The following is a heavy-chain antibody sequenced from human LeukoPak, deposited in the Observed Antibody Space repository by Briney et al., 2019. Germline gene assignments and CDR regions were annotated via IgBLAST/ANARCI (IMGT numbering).Heavy chain of an antibody. V-gene: IGHV3-30*02. D-gene: IGHD3-22*01. CDR1: GFTFSSYG. CDR3: AKGPTNYYDSSGYSADY. CDR2: IRYDGSNK. J-gene: IGHJ4*02. Sequence: GGSLRLSCAASGFTFSSYGMHWVRQAPGKGLEWVAFIRYDGSNKYCADSVKGRFTISRDNSKNTLYLQMNSLRAEDTAVYYCAKGPTNYYDSSGYSADYWGQGTLVTVSS.